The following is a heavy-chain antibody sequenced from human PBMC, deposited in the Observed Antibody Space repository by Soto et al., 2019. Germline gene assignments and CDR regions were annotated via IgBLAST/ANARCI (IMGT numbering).Heavy chain of an antibody. Sequence: HPGGSLRLSCAASGFSFSTYEMNWVRQAPGKGLEWVSYISKNGIDIYYADSVKGRFTISRDNANNSLFLQMDSLRPEDTAVYYCAPSKYGSFKIGAFDIWGQGTMVTVSS. V-gene: IGHV3-48*03. D-gene: IGHD1-26*01. CDR2: ISKNGIDI. CDR3: APSKYGSFKIGAFDI. CDR1: GFSFSTYE. J-gene: IGHJ3*02.